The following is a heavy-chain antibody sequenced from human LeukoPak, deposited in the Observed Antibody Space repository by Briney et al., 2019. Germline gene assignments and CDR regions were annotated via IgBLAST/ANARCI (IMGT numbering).Heavy chain of an antibody. CDR1: GFTFSSYW. J-gene: IGHJ4*02. Sequence: PGGSLRLSCAASGFTFSSYWMSWVRQAPGKGLEWVANIRQDGSEKYYVDSVKGRFTISRGSAENSLYLQMNSLRAEDTAVYYCARGGVWGSFAYWGQGTLVTVSS. V-gene: IGHV3-7*01. D-gene: IGHD3-16*01. CDR2: IRQDGSEK. CDR3: ARGGVWGSFAY.